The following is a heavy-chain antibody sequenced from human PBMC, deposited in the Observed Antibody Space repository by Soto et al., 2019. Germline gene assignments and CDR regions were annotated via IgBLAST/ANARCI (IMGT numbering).Heavy chain of an antibody. CDR3: AKDGYPRYCGRSSCHPAGAY. Sequence: QVQLVESGGGVVQPGRSLRLSCAGSGFTFSNYGLHWVRQAPGKGLEWVAVISYDGSHKYYADSVKGRFTISRDNSNNMRYLQMDSLRAENTAVYYGAKDGYPRYCGRSSCHPAGAYWGQGTLVTVSS. V-gene: IGHV3-30*18. J-gene: IGHJ4*02. CDR1: GFTFSNYG. CDR2: ISYDGSHK. D-gene: IGHD2-15*01.